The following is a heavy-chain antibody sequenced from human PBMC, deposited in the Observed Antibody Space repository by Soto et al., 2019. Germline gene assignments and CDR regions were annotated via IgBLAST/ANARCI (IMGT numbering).Heavy chain of an antibody. J-gene: IGHJ6*02. CDR2: IIPIFGTA. Sequence: SVKVSCKASGGTFSSYAIRWVRQAPGHGREWMGGIIPIFGTANYAQKFQGRVTITADESTSTAYMELSSLRSEDTAVYYCARDRRRYNWNYAIYYYYGMDVWGQGTTVTVS. CDR1: GGTFSSYA. D-gene: IGHD1-7*01. CDR3: ARDRRRYNWNYAIYYYYGMDV. V-gene: IGHV1-69*13.